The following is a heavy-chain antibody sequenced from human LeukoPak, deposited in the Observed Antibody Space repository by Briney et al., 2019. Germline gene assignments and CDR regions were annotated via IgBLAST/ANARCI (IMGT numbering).Heavy chain of an antibody. D-gene: IGHD3-10*01. V-gene: IGHV3-30*18. CDR1: GFTFSSYG. J-gene: IGHJ4*02. CDR2: ISYDGSNK. Sequence: PGGSLRLSCAASGFTFSSYGMHWVRQAPGMGLEWVAVISYDGSNKYYADSVKGRFTISRDNSKNTLYLQMNSLRAEDTAVYYCAKGSGSYYDYWGQGTLVTVSS. CDR3: AKGSGSYYDY.